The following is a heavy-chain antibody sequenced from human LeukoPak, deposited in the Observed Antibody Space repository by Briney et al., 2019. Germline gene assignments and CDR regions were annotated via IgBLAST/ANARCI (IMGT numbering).Heavy chain of an antibody. CDR3: ARARYRAQLWLPFDY. Sequence: GGSLRLSCAASGFTFSSYAMHWVRQAPGKGLEWVAVISYDGSNKYYADSAKGRFTISRDNSKNTLYLQMNSLRAEDTAVYYCARARYRAQLWLPFDYWGQGTMVTVSS. CDR2: ISYDGSNK. J-gene: IGHJ4*02. CDR1: GFTFSSYA. V-gene: IGHV3-30*04. D-gene: IGHD5-18*01.